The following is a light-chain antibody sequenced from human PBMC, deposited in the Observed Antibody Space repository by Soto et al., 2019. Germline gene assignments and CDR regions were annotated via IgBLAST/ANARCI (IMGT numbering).Light chain of an antibody. CDR1: SSDVGSSNL. CDR2: EGT. CDR3: CSFAGSSTYV. J-gene: IGLJ1*01. Sequence: QSALTQPASVSGSPGQSITISCTGTSSDVGSSNLVSWYQQHPGKAPKVMIYEGTQRPSGVSNRFSGSKSGNTASLTISGLLAEDEADYYCCSFAGSSTYVFGTGTMVTVL. V-gene: IGLV2-23*01.